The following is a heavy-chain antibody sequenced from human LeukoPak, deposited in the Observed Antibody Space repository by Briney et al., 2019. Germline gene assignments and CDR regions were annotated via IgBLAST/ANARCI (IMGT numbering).Heavy chain of an antibody. D-gene: IGHD5-12*01. Sequence: PSETLSLTCTVSGGSISSYYWSWIRQPPGKGLEWIGYIYYSGSTNYNPSLKSRVTISVDTSKNQFSLKLSSVTAADTAVYYCARDLSGFEWLWLKRPDYYYYVDVWGKGTTVTVSS. CDR3: ARDLSGFEWLWLKRPDYYYYVDV. J-gene: IGHJ6*03. CDR2: IYYSGST. CDR1: GGSISSYY. V-gene: IGHV4-59*01.